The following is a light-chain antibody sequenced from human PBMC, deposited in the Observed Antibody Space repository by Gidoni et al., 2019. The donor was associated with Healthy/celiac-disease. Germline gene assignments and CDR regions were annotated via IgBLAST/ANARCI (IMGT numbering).Light chain of an antibody. CDR2: EGS. CDR3: CSYAPWV. Sequence: QSALTQPASVSGSPGQSITISCTGTSSDVGSYNLVSWYQQHPGKAPKLMIYEGSKRPSGVSNRFSGSKSGNTASLTISGLQAEDEADYYCCSYAPWVFGGGTKLTV. V-gene: IGLV2-23*01. CDR1: SSDVGSYNL. J-gene: IGLJ3*02.